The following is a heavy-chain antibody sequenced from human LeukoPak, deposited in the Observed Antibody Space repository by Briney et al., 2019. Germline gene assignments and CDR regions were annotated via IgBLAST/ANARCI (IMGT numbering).Heavy chain of an antibody. CDR2: IYYSGST. J-gene: IGHJ4*02. D-gene: IGHD5-18*01. CDR3: ARHEGGYSYGPFDY. V-gene: IGHV4-59*08. CDR1: GGSISSYY. Sequence: PSETLSLTCTVSGGSISSYYWSWIRQPPGKGLEWIGYIYYSGSTNYNPSLKSRVTISVDTSKNQFSLKLSSVTAADTAVYYCARHEGGYSYGPFDYWGQGTLVTVSS.